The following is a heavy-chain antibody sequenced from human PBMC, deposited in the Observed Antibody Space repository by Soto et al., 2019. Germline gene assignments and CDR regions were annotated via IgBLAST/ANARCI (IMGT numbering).Heavy chain of an antibody. CDR1: GVTFSSYA. D-gene: IGHD2-2*01. V-gene: IGHV3-23*01. CDR3: TKGPRVVVVPAAGAFDI. CDR2: ISGTGSST. Sequence: GGSLTLSCAACGVTFSSYAMSWVRQAPGKGLEWVSGISGTGSSTYYGDSVKGRFTISRDSSKNTLYLQMNSLRAEDTAVYYCTKGPRVVVVPAAGAFDIWGQGTMVTVSS. J-gene: IGHJ3*02.